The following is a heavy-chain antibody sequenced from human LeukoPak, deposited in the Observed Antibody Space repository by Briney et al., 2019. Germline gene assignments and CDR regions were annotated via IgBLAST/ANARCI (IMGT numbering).Heavy chain of an antibody. V-gene: IGHV4-61*02. J-gene: IGHJ6*03. D-gene: IGHD6-13*01. CDR3: ARGYSSSWYPNYYYMDV. Sequence: SQTLSLTCTVSGGSISSGSYYWSWIRQPAGKGLEWIGRIYTSGSTNYNPSLKSRVTISVDTSKNQFSLKLSSVTAADTAVYYCARGYSSSWYPNYYYMDVWGKGTTVTISS. CDR1: GGSISSGSYY. CDR2: IYTSGST.